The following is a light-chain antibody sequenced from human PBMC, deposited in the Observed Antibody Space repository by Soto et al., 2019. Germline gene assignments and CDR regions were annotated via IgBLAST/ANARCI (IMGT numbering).Light chain of an antibody. J-gene: IGKJ1*01. Sequence: EIVLTQSPATLSLSPGERATLSCRASQSVSSYLAWYQQKPGQAPRLLMYDASNRATGIPSRFSGSWSGTDFTITISSLDPEDFAAYYCQQRSNWPWTFGQGTKVEIK. V-gene: IGKV3-11*01. CDR3: QQRSNWPWT. CDR1: QSVSSY. CDR2: DAS.